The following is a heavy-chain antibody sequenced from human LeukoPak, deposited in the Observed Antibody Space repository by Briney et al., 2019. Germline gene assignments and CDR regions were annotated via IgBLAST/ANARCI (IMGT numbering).Heavy chain of an antibody. CDR1: GFTFSSYE. D-gene: IGHD3-16*01. J-gene: IGHJ4*02. CDR2: ISSSGSTI. V-gene: IGHV3-48*03. Sequence: GGSLRLSCAASGFTFSSYEMNWVRQAPGKGLEWVSYISSSGSTIYYADSVKGRFTISRDNAKNSLYLQMDSLSAEDTAVYYCARDPGGAFDYWGQGTLVTVSS. CDR3: ARDPGGAFDY.